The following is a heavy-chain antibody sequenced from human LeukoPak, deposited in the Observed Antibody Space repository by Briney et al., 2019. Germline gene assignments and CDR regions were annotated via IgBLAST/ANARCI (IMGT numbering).Heavy chain of an antibody. D-gene: IGHD6-13*01. CDR1: GFSFSNYW. CDR2: IKTDGSEK. J-gene: IGHJ4*02. CDR3: ARAVTGIAAAGTFFY. Sequence: GGSLRLSCEVSGFSFSNYWMGWVRQAPGKGLQWVANIKTDGSEKYYVDSVKGRFTISRDNSKNTLYLQMNSLRAEDTAVYYCARAVTGIAAAGTFFYWGQGTLVTVSS. V-gene: IGHV3-7*01.